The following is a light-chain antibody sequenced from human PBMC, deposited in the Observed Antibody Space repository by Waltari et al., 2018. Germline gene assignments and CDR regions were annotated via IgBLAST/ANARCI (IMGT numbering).Light chain of an antibody. V-gene: IGLV1-40*01. CDR2: GVN. J-gene: IGLJ2*01. CDR1: GSNIGAGYD. Sequence: QSVLTQPPSVSGAPGQGVTIPCTGSGSNIGAGYDVPWYQQLPGKAPKLLIYGVNNRPSGVPDRFSGSQSGTSASLAITGLQAEDEADYFCQSYDTSLSVIFGGGTKLTVL. CDR3: QSYDTSLSVI.